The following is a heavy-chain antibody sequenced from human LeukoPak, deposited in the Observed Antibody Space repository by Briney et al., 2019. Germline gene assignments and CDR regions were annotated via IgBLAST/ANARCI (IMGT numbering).Heavy chain of an antibody. CDR2: ISGSGDNA. J-gene: IGHJ4*02. CDR3: AKDRGYSNSWYTDY. CDR1: GFTFSSYA. D-gene: IGHD6-13*01. V-gene: IGHV3-23*01. Sequence: GGPLRLSCAASGFTFSSYAMSWVRQAPGKGLEWVSAISGSGDNAYYADSVKGRFTISRDNSKNTLYLQVNSLRAEDTAVYYCAKDRGYSNSWYTDYWGQGTLVTVSS.